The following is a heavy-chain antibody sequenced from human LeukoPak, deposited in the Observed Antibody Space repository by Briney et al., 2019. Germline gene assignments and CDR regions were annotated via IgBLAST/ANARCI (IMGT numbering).Heavy chain of an antibody. CDR2: IYYSGSS. D-gene: IGHD3-10*01. Sequence: SETLSLTCTVPGGSISSYYWSWIRQPPGKGLDWIGYIYYSGSSNYNPSLKSRVTISVDTSKNQFSLKLSSVTAADTAVYYCAREVSITMVRGAFDYWGQGTLVTVSS. CDR3: AREVSITMVRGAFDY. CDR1: GGSISSYY. V-gene: IGHV4-59*01. J-gene: IGHJ4*02.